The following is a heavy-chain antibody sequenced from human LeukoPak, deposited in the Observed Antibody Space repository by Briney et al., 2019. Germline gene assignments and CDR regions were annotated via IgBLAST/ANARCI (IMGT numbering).Heavy chain of an antibody. V-gene: IGHV1-18*01. CDR1: GYTFTSYG. D-gene: IGHD6-19*01. CDR3: ARGVQWLPFDY. J-gene: IGHJ4*02. CDR2: ISAYNGNT. Sequence: ASVKVSCKASGYTFTSYGISWVRQAPGQGLEWMGWISAYNGNTNYAQKFQGRVTMTRDTSISTAYMELSRLRSDDTAVYYCARGVQWLPFDYWGQGTLVTVSS.